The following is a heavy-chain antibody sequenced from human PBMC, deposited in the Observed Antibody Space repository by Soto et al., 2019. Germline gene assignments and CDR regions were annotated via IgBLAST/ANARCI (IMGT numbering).Heavy chain of an antibody. CDR3: AKDICSSWYCNWFDP. J-gene: IGHJ5*02. D-gene: IGHD6-13*01. CDR1: GFTFSSYW. CDR2: IKQDGSEK. V-gene: IGHV3-7*03. Sequence: EVQLVESGGGLVQPGESLRLSCAASGFTFSSYWMTWVRQAPGKGLEWVANIKQDGSEKYYVDSVRGRFTMSRDNAKNSLYLQMNSLRAEDTALYYCAKDICSSWYCNWFDPWGQGTLVTVSS.